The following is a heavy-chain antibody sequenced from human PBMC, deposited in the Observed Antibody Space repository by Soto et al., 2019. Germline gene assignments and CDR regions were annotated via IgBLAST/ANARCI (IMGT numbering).Heavy chain of an antibody. J-gene: IGHJ2*01. CDR2: IYYSGST. D-gene: IGHD3-22*01. Sequence: SETLSLTCTVSGGSISSYYWSWIRQPPGKGLEWIGYIYYSGSTNYNPSLKSRVTISVETSKNQFSLKLSSVTAADTAVYYCARGSTYYYDSSGYYVRQLTHWYFDLWGRGTLVTVS. CDR3: ARGSTYYYDSSGYYVRQLTHWYFDL. CDR1: GGSISSYY. V-gene: IGHV4-59*08.